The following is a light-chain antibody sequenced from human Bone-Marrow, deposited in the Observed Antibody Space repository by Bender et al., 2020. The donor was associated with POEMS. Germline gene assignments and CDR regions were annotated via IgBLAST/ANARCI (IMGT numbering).Light chain of an antibody. CDR3: SSYSSSGTPFV. CDR2: DVS. V-gene: IGLV2-14*03. Sequence: QPALTQPASVSGSPGQSITVSCTGTSSDVGGYNFVSWYLHHPGKAPKLLIFDVSNRPSGVSNRFSGSKSANTASLTISGLQAEDEADYYCSSYSSSGTPFVFGTGTQVTVL. J-gene: IGLJ1*01. CDR1: SSDVGGYNF.